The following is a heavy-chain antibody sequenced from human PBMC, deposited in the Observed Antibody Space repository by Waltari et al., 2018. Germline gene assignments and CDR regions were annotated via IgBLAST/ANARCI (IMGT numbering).Heavy chain of an antibody. CDR1: GFTLSDHY. D-gene: IGHD2-21*02. CDR2: ISQPSGRNT. CDR3: ARRVRGLVSAFDY. J-gene: IGHJ4*02. Sequence: EVQLVESGGGLVQPGGSLRLSCVASGFTLSDHYMDWVRQATGKGLEWASSISQPSGRNTYYVEPVKGRFTISRDNAKNILYLERNGLRAEDTAVYYCARRVRGLVSAFDYWGQGVLVTVSS. V-gene: IGHV3-48*03.